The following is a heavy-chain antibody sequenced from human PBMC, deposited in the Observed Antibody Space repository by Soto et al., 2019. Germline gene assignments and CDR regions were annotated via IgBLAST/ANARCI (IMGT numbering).Heavy chain of an antibody. Sequence: QVQLQESGPGLVKPSETLSLTCTVSGDSISRYYWSWIRLSPGKGLEWLGYIYYSGETNYNPSVTSPVTISVDRTKNPFSLKLSSVTAADTAVYYFARDQGVEFLKGSGMDVWGQGTTVTVSS. J-gene: IGHJ6*02. V-gene: IGHV4-59*01. CDR3: ARDQGVEFLKGSGMDV. D-gene: IGHD3-10*01. CDR1: GDSISRYY. CDR2: IYYSGET.